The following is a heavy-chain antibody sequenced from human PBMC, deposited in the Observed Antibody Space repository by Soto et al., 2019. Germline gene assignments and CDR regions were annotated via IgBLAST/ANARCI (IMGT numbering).Heavy chain of an antibody. V-gene: IGHV3-23*01. CDR1: GFQLSSCA. CDR2: INEGDGAT. Sequence: EVQLLESGGGLVQPGGSLKISCAASGFQLSSCAMSWVRRAPGKGLEWVSGINEGDGATNYLDSVRGRFTISRDNSKNTLYLEMNSLRVEDTAIYYCAKRQAPAGAYEHWGQGILVIVSS. D-gene: IGHD6-13*01. J-gene: IGHJ1*01. CDR3: AKRQAPAGAYEH.